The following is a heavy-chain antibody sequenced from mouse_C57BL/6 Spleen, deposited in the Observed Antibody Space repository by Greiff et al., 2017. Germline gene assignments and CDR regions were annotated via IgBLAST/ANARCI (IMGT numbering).Heavy chain of an antibody. CDR3: ARLGYYGSSLGY. CDR2: IDPSDSET. V-gene: IGHV1-52*01. J-gene: IGHJ2*01. CDR1: GYTFTSYW. D-gene: IGHD1-1*01. Sequence: QVQLQQSGAELVRPGSSVKLSCKASGYTFTSYWMHWVKQRPIQGLEWIGNIDPSDSETNYNQKFKDKATLTKDKSSSTAYMQLSSLTSADSAVYYSARLGYYGSSLGYWGQGTTLTVSS.